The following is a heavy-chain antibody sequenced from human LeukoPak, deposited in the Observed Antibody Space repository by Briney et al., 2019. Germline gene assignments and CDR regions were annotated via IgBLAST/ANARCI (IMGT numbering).Heavy chain of an antibody. CDR3: ARTDGLLWFGELLPNWFDP. V-gene: IGHV4-39*07. Sequence: SETLSLTCTVSGGSISSSSYYWGWIRQPPGKGLEWIGSIYYSGSTYYNPSLKSRVTISVDTSKNQFSLKLSSVTAADTAVYYCARTDGLLWFGELLPNWFDPWGQGTLVTVSS. D-gene: IGHD3-10*01. J-gene: IGHJ5*02. CDR2: IYYSGST. CDR1: GGSISSSSYY.